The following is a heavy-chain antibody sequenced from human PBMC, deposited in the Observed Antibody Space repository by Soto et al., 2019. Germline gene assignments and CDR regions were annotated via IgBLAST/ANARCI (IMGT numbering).Heavy chain of an antibody. V-gene: IGHV4-4*02. J-gene: IGHJ4*02. CDR3: ASRDPGTSVDY. Sequence: SETLSLTYAVSGGSFTSNNWWTWVRQPPGQGLEWIGEIYRTGSTNYNPSLKSRVTISLDKSENQFSLKVTSLTAADTAVYYCASRDPGTSVDYWGQGTLVTVSS. CDR1: GGSFTSNNW. CDR2: IYRTGST. D-gene: IGHD1-7*01.